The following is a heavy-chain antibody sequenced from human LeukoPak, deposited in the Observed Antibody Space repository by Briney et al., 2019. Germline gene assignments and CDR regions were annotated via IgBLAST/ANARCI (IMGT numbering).Heavy chain of an antibody. J-gene: IGHJ4*02. CDR3: ARDHGSGRVYFDY. Sequence: ASVKVSCKASGYTFTGYYMHWVRQAPGQGLEWMGWINPNSGGTNYAQKFQGRVTMTRDTSISTTYMELSKLRSDDTAVYYCARDHGSGRVYFDYWGQGTLVTVSS. D-gene: IGHD3-10*01. CDR2: INPNSGGT. V-gene: IGHV1-2*02. CDR1: GYTFTGYY.